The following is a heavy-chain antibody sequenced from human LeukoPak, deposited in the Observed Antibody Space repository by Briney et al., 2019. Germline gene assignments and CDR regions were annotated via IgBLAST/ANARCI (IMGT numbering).Heavy chain of an antibody. V-gene: IGHV1-8*03. J-gene: IGHJ4*02. D-gene: IGHD3-22*01. CDR2: MNPNSGNT. CDR1: GYTFTSYD. CDR3: ARGGLPSYYYDSSGYLYYFDY. Sequence: ASVKVSCKASGYTFTSYDINWVRQATGQGLEWMGWMNPNSGNTGYAQKFQGRVTITRNTSISTAYMELSSLRSEDTAVYYCARGGLPSYYYDSSGYLYYFDYWGQGTLVTVSS.